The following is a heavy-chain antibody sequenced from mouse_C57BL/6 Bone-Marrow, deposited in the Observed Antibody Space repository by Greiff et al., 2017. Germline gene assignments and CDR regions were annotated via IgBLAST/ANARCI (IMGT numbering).Heavy chain of an antibody. Sequence: QVQLKESGAELVKPGASVKLSCKASGYTFTEYTIHWVKQRSGQGLEWIGWFYPGSGSIKYNEKFKDKATLTADKSSSTVYMELSRLTSEDSAVYFCARSRVYYGSSHGGYFDVWGTGTTVTVSS. J-gene: IGHJ1*03. CDR2: FYPGSGSI. CDR1: GYTFTEYT. V-gene: IGHV1-62-2*01. D-gene: IGHD1-1*01. CDR3: ARSRVYYGSSHGGYFDV.